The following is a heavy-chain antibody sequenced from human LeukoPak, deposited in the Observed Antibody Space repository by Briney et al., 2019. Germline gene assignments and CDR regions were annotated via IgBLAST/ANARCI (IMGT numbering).Heavy chain of an antibody. J-gene: IGHJ4*02. CDR3: AKLSSGWSGGRRYFDY. CDR2: ISGSGGST. Sequence: GGSLRLSCAASGFTFSSYAMSWVRQAPGKGLEWVSAISGSGGSTYYADSVKGRITISRDNSKNTVSLQINSLRGEDTAVYFCAKLSSGWSGGRRYFDYWGQGALVTVSS. CDR1: GFTFSSYA. V-gene: IGHV3-23*01. D-gene: IGHD6-19*01.